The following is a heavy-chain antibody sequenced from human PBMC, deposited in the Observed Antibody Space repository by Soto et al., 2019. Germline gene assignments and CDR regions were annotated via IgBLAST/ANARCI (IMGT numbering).Heavy chain of an antibody. V-gene: IGHV4-59*01. Sequence: PSETLSLTCTVSGGSISSYYWSWIRQPPGKGLEWFGYIYYSGSTNYNPSLKSRVTISVDTSKNQFSLKLSSVTAADTAVYYCARDLSGSGSYWFDPWGQGTLVTVSS. CDR3: ARDLSGSGSYWFDP. CDR2: IYYSGST. J-gene: IGHJ5*02. CDR1: GGSISSYY. D-gene: IGHD3-10*01.